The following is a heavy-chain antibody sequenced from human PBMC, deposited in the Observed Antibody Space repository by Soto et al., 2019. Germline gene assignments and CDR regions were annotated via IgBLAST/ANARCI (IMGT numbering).Heavy chain of an antibody. Sequence: PSETLSLTCSVSGDSVSSDSYYWTWIRQPPGKTLEWVGFILSSGGTSTNPSLRSRLSMSVDTSKNKFSMRLTSVTAAATGVYFCAKGFSSGLYVDSWGRGAQVTVSS. CDR1: GDSVSSDSYY. D-gene: IGHD6-19*01. J-gene: IGHJ5*01. CDR2: ILSSGGT. V-gene: IGHV4-61*01. CDR3: AKGFSSGLYVDS.